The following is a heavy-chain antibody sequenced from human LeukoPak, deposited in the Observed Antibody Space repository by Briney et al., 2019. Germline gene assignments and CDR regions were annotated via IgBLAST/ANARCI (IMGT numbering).Heavy chain of an antibody. Sequence: GGSLRLSCAASGFTFSSYAMHWVRQAPGKGLEWVAVISYDGSKKSYADSVKGRFTISRDNSKNTLYLQMNSLRAEDTAVYYCERSASGWFYHFDYWGQGTLVTVSS. D-gene: IGHD6-19*01. CDR2: ISYDGSKK. CDR3: ERSASGWFYHFDY. CDR1: GFTFSSYA. V-gene: IGHV3-30*01. J-gene: IGHJ4*02.